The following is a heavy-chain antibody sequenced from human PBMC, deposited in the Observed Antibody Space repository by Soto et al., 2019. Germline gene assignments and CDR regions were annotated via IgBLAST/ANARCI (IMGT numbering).Heavy chain of an antibody. V-gene: IGHV3-30*18. Sequence: GGSLRLSCAASGFTFSSYGMHWVRQAPGKGLEWVAVISYDGSNKYYADSVKGRFSISRDKSKNTLYLQMNSLRAEDTAVYFCAKDRADMVVATLDYWGQGTLVTVSS. CDR1: GFTFSSYG. J-gene: IGHJ4*02. CDR3: AKDRADMVVATLDY. CDR2: ISYDGSNK. D-gene: IGHD2-15*01.